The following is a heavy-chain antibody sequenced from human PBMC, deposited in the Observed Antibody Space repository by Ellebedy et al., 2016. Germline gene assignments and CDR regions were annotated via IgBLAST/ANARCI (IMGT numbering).Heavy chain of an antibody. J-gene: IGHJ4*02. V-gene: IGHV4-34*01. CDR3: ARLGYCSGSSCYNQYYFDY. CDR1: AQSFSGNY. D-gene: IGHD2-15*01. CDR2: INYSGNT. Sequence: SETLSLTCAVYAQSFSGNYWSWIRQPPGKGLEWVGNINYSGNTNYNPSLKSRVTMSVDTLKKQFSLRLSSVTAADTAVYYCARLGYCSGSSCYNQYYFDYWGQGTLVTVSS.